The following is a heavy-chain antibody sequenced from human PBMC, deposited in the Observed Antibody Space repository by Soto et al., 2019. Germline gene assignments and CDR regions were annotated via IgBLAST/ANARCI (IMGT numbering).Heavy chain of an antibody. V-gene: IGHV4-59*01. Sequence: SETLSLTCTVSGVSITSYYWSWIRQPPGKGLEWIGHVHYSGNTNYNPSLKSRVTISIDTSKKQFSLRLSSVTAADTAVYYCARIAVTVTPSFDPWGQGTLVTSPQ. D-gene: IGHD6-19*01. J-gene: IGHJ5*02. CDR1: GVSITSYY. CDR3: ARIAVTVTPSFDP. CDR2: VHYSGNT.